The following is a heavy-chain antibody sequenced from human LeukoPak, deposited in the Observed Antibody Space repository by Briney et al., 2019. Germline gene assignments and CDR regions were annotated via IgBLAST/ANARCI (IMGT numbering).Heavy chain of an antibody. CDR3: ARDRRGCRSTSCYVGSWFDP. V-gene: IGHV1-18*01. CDR2: ISAYNGNT. Sequence: ASVTVSFKASGYTFTSYGISWVRQAPGQGLEGMGCISAYNGNTNYAQKLQGRVTMTTNTSTSTAYMELRSLRSDDTAVYYCARDRRGCRSTSCYVGSWFDPWGQGTLVTVSS. J-gene: IGHJ5*02. CDR1: GYTFTSYG. D-gene: IGHD2-2*01.